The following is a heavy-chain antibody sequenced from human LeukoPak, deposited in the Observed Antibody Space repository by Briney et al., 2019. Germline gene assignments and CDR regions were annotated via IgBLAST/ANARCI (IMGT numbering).Heavy chain of an antibody. CDR2: IYSGGST. V-gene: IGHV3-53*01. Sequence: PGGSLRLSCAASGFTVSSSYMSWVRQAPGKGLEWVSVIYSGGSTYYADSVKGRFTISRDNSKNTLYLQMNSLRAEDTAVYYCAREGYSSGYWPTPRATGYFDLWGRGTLVTVSS. CDR1: GFTVSSSY. D-gene: IGHD3-22*01. J-gene: IGHJ2*01. CDR3: AREGYSSGYWPTPRATGYFDL.